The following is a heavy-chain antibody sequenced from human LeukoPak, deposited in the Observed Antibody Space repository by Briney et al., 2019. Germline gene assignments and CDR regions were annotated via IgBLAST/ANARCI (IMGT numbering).Heavy chain of an antibody. CDR3: ATRVVVAAGPLFDY. Sequence: AASVKVSCKASGYTFTSYGISWVRQAPGQGLEWMGWISAYNGNTNYAQKLQGRVTMTTDTSTSTAYMELRSLRSDDTAVYYCATRVVVAAGPLFDYWGQGTLVTVSS. CDR2: ISAYNGNT. V-gene: IGHV1-18*01. D-gene: IGHD2-15*01. CDR1: GYTFTSYG. J-gene: IGHJ4*02.